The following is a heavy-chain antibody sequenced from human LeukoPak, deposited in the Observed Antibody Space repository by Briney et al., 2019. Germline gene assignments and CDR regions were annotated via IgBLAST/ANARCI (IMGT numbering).Heavy chain of an antibody. V-gene: IGHV4-61*01. CDR2: IYYSGST. Sequence: SETLSLTCTVSGYSISSGYYWSWIRQPPGKGLEWIGYIYYSGSTNYNPSLKSRVTISVDTSKNQFSLKLSSVTAADTAVYYCARVSGFWSGYPNWFDPWGQGTLVTVSS. CDR3: ARVSGFWSGYPNWFDP. J-gene: IGHJ5*02. D-gene: IGHD3-3*01. CDR1: GYSISSGYY.